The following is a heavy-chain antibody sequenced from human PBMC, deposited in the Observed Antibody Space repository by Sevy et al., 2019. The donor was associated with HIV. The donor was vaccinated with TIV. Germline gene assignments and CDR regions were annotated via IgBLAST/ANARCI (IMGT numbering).Heavy chain of an antibody. D-gene: IGHD2-8*02. V-gene: IGHV3-23*01. Sequence: GGSLRLSCAASGFTFSKYSMSGVRQPPGKGVEWVSTLTFGCGEINYADSVKGRFTISRDNSKSSVYLQMNNLRPEDSAVYCCVSVVCTKPHENWGQGTLVTVSS. CDR2: LTFGCGEI. CDR1: GFTFSKYS. CDR3: VSVVCTKPHEN. J-gene: IGHJ4*02.